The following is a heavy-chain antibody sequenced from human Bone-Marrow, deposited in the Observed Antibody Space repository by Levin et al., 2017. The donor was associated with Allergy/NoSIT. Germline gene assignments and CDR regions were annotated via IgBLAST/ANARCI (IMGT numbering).Heavy chain of an antibody. CDR2: IYYTGST. J-gene: IGHJ3*01. D-gene: IGHD3-10*01. V-gene: IGHV4-59*01. Sequence: PSETLSLTCTVSGGSINSYYWSWIRQSPEKGLEWIGYIYYTGSTNYNPSLQSRVFISVDTSKNQFSLKLSSVTAADTAVYHCARSDSWGSGTYTHFDAFDVWGRGTMVTVSS. CDR1: GGSINSYY. CDR3: ARSDSWGSGTYTHFDAFDV.